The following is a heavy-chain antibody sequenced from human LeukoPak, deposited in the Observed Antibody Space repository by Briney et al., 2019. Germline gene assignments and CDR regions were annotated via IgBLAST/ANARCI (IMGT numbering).Heavy chain of an antibody. CDR3: AKDSPYSSGWYSEGPDYFDY. CDR1: GYTFTNYF. D-gene: IGHD6-19*01. J-gene: IGHJ4*02. V-gene: IGHV1-46*01. Sequence: ASVKVSCKASGYTFTNYFLHWVRQAPGQGLEWMGIINPSEGNTLYAQKFQGRVTMTRDTSTSTVYMDVTSLTSEDTAVYYCAKDSPYSSGWYSEGPDYFDYWGQGTLVTVSS. CDR2: INPSEGNT.